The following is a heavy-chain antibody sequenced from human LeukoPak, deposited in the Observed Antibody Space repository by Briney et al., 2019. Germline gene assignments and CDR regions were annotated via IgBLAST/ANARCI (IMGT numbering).Heavy chain of an antibody. V-gene: IGHV3-73*01. CDR3: TANGDSDD. CDR2: IKSKANNYAT. Sequence: RGSLRLSCAPSGFTLSGSTMHRVRQACGKSLDSVGRIKSKANNYATAYAASVKGRFIISRDDSKNTAYLQMNSLKTEDTALYYCTANGDSDDGGQGTLVTVSS. CDR1: GFTLSGST. J-gene: IGHJ4*02. D-gene: IGHD4-17*01.